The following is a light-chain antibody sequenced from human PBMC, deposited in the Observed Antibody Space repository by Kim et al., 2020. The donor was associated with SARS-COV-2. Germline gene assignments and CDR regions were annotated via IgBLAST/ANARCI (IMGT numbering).Light chain of an antibody. CDR1: QGISSY. Sequence: ASTGDRVTITCRASQGISSYLAWYQQKPGKAPKLLIYAASTLQSGVPSRFSGSGSGTDFTLTISCLQSEDFATYYCQQYYSYPPAFGGGTKVDIK. CDR3: QQYYSYPPA. V-gene: IGKV1-8*01. CDR2: AAS. J-gene: IGKJ4*01.